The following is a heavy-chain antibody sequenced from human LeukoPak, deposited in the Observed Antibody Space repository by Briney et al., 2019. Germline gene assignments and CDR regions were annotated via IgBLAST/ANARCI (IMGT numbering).Heavy chain of an antibody. Sequence: GGSLRLSCAASGFTFSSYAMSWVRQAPGKGLEWVSAISGSGGSTYYADSVKGRFTISRDNSKNTLYLQMNSLRAEDTAVYYCAKYRITMIVVGGAFDIWGLGTMVTVSS. J-gene: IGHJ3*02. V-gene: IGHV3-23*01. CDR3: AKYRITMIVVGGAFDI. D-gene: IGHD3-22*01. CDR1: GFTFSSYA. CDR2: ISGSGGST.